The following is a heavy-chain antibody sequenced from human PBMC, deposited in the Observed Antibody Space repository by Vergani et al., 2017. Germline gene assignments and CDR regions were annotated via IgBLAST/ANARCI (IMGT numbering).Heavy chain of an antibody. CDR3: ARESEGRDGYAFVY. J-gene: IGHJ4*02. Sequence: QVQLVESGGGVVQPGRSLRLSCAASGFTFTNYPMHWVRQAPGKGLEWMALISDDGSNKYYADSVKGRFTISRDNSKNILYLQMNSLRAEDTAVYYCARESEGRDGYAFVYWGQGTLVTVSS. V-gene: IGHV3-30-3*01. CDR2: ISDDGSNK. CDR1: GFTFTNYP. D-gene: IGHD5-24*01.